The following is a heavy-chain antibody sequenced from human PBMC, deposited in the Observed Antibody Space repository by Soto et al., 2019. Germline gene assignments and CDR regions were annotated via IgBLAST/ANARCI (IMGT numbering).Heavy chain of an antibody. V-gene: IGHV4-4*07. D-gene: IGHD7-27*01. Sequence: QVQLQESGPGLVEPSETLSLTCTVSGGSLTAHSWNWIRQPVGKGLEWIGRIDTSGKTNYIPSLKSRLTMSIDRFKNQFSLNLKFVTAADTAVYFCAKDESGAADIWGQGTMVTVS. J-gene: IGHJ3*02. CDR3: AKDESGAADI. CDR2: IDTSGKT. CDR1: GGSLTAHS.